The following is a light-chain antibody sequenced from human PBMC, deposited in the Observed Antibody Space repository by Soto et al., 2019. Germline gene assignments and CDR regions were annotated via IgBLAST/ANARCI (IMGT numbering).Light chain of an antibody. CDR3: GTWDNSLSAYV. Sequence: QSVLTQPPSVSAAPGQKVTISCSGSGSNIGNNFVSWYQQFPGTAPKLLIYDNNKRPSGIPDRFSGSKSGTSATLGITGLQTGDEADYYCGTWDNSLSAYVFGAGTKRTVL. CDR2: DNN. J-gene: IGLJ1*01. CDR1: GSNIGNNF. V-gene: IGLV1-51*01.